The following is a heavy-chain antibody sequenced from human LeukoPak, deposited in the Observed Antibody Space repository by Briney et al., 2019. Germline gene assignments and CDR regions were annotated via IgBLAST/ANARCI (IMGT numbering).Heavy chain of an antibody. Sequence: AGSLTLSCAASGFTFGSYWMSWVRQAAGKGLGWEANIKQDGRQKYYVDSVKGRFTISRDNAKYPLYLQMNSLRAEDTAVYYCARDPGTMVRGGHYYYYGMDVWGQGTTVTVSS. CDR1: GFTFGSYW. CDR2: IKQDGRQK. J-gene: IGHJ6*01. D-gene: IGHD3-10*01. V-gene: IGHV3-7*01. CDR3: ARDPGTMVRGGHYYYYGMDV.